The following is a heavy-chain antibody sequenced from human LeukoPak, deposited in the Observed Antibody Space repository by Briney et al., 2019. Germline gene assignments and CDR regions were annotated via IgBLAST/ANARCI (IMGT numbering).Heavy chain of an antibody. CDR3: ARAPTMIVGATYFDY. J-gene: IGHJ4*02. CDR1: GGSFSGYY. D-gene: IGHD1-26*01. Sequence: SETLSLTCAVYGGSFSGYYWSWIRQPPGKGLEWIGEINHSGSTNYNPSLKSRVTISVDRSKNQFSLKLSSVTAADTAVYYCARAPTMIVGATYFDYWGQGTLVTVSS. V-gene: IGHV4-34*01. CDR2: INHSGST.